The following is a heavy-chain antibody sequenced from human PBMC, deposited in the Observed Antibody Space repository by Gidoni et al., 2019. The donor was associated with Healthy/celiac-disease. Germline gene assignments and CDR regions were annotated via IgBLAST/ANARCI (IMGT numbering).Heavy chain of an antibody. CDR3: AKMSTVTTFHFDY. CDR1: GFTFSRYA. CDR2: ISGSGGST. Sequence: EVQLLESGGGLVQPGGSLRLSCAASGFTFSRYAMSWVRQAPGKGLEWVSAISGSGGSTYYADSVKGRFTISRDNSKNTLYLQMNSLRAEDTAVYYCAKMSTVTTFHFDYWGQGTLVTVSS. V-gene: IGHV3-23*01. D-gene: IGHD4-17*01. J-gene: IGHJ4*02.